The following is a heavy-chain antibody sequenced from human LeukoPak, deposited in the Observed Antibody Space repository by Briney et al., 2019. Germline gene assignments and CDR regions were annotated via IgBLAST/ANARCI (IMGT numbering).Heavy chain of an antibody. CDR3: ARGSGSRYGPFDY. D-gene: IGHD5-18*01. V-gene: IGHV3-11*04. Sequence: GGSLRLSWAASGFIFSGCYMSWIRQAPGKGLEWVSDISLSGTMIYYADSVKGRFTISRDNARNSLYLHMDSLRVEDTAVYYCARGSGSRYGPFDYWGQGTLVTVSS. CDR1: GFIFSGCY. J-gene: IGHJ4*02. CDR2: ISLSGTMI.